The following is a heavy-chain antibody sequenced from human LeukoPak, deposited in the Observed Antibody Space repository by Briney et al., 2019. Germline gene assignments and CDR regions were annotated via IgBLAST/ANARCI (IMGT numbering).Heavy chain of an antibody. CDR2: IYYSGST. V-gene: IGHV4-59*01. J-gene: IGHJ4*02. CDR1: GGSFSGYY. D-gene: IGHD5-12*01. CDR3: ARGWLR. Sequence: SETLSLTCAVYGGSFSGYYWSWIRQPPGKGLEWIGYIYYSGSTNYNPSLKSRVTISVDTSKNQFSLKLSSVTAADTAVYYCARGWLRWGQGTLVTVSS.